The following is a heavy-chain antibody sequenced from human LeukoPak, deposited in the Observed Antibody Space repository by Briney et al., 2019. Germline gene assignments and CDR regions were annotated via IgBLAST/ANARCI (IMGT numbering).Heavy chain of an antibody. CDR1: GGSFSGYY. Sequence: SETLSLTCAVYGGSFSGYYWSWIRQPPGKGLEWIGEINHSGSTNYNPSLKSRVTISVDTSKNQFSLKLSSVTAADTAVYYCARGAKMRSGPFDYWGQGTLVTVSP. D-gene: IGHD3-3*01. CDR2: INHSGST. J-gene: IGHJ4*02. V-gene: IGHV4-34*01. CDR3: ARGAKMRSGPFDY.